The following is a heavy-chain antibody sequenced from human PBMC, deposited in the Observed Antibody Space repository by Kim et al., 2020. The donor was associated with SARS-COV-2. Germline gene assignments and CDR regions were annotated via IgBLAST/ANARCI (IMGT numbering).Heavy chain of an antibody. V-gene: IGHV4-59*08. CDR1: GGSIGTHY. CDR2: VSYIGST. Sequence: SETLSLTCTVSGGSIGTHYWSWIRQPPGKGLEWIGYVSYIGSTIHPSLRRRVTISVATPQNQFSLEMNSVTAADTAGYYCARTSGIHNSADSRGFYYM. CDR3: ARTSGIHNSADSRGFYYM. D-gene: IGHD5-12*01. J-gene: IGHJ6*03.